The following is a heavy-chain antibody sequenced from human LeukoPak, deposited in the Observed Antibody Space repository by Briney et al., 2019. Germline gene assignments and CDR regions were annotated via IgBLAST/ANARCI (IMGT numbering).Heavy chain of an antibody. D-gene: IGHD2-15*01. CDR3: ARLLNNDGSGDPDTFDM. Sequence: SETLSLTCTVSGDSMTGHYWSWIRQPPRKGLEWIGYIYYSGSTYYHPSLQSRVTISVDTSKNHFSLKLTSVTAADTAVYYCARLLNNDGSGDPDTFDMWGQGTMVTVSS. V-gene: IGHV4-59*11. CDR1: GDSMTGHY. CDR2: IYYSGST. J-gene: IGHJ3*02.